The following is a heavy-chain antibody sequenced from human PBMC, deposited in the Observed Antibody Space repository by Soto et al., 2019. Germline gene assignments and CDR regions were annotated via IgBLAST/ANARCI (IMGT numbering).Heavy chain of an antibody. CDR1: AYTFTSYG. Sequence: GASVKVSCKASAYTFTSYGISWVRQAPGQGLEWVGWISAYNGNSNYAQKYQGRVTMTTDTSTSTAYMELSSLRSEDTAVYYCARSIVVVTALDYWGQGTLVTVSS. V-gene: IGHV1-18*01. CDR3: ARSIVVVTALDY. J-gene: IGHJ4*02. CDR2: ISAYNGNS. D-gene: IGHD2-21*02.